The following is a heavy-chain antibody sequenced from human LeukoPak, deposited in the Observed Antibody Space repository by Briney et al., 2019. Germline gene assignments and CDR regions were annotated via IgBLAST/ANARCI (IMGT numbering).Heavy chain of an antibody. J-gene: IGHJ6*02. CDR3: ARVGYCSSTSCYDGFYYYYGMDV. CDR2: ISAYNGNT. D-gene: IGHD2-2*01. V-gene: IGHV1-18*01. Sequence: GASVKVSCKASGYTFTSYGISWVRQAPGQGPEWMGWISAYNGNTNYAQKLQGRVTMTTDTSTSTAYMELRSLRSDDTAVYYCARVGYCSSTSCYDGFYYYYGMDVWGQGTTVTVSS. CDR1: GYTFTSYG.